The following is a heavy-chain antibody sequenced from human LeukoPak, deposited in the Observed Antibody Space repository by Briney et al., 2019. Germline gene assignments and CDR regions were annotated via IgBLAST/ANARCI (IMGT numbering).Heavy chain of an antibody. CDR3: ARGRYSYGLKYFDY. Sequence: PSETLSLTCAVYGGSFSGYYWSWIRQPPGKGLEWIGEINHSGSTNYNPSLKSRVTISVDTSKNQFSLKLSSVTAADTAVYYCARGRYSYGLKYFDYWGQGTLVTVSS. D-gene: IGHD5-18*01. CDR1: GGSFSGYY. V-gene: IGHV4-34*01. J-gene: IGHJ4*02. CDR2: INHSGST.